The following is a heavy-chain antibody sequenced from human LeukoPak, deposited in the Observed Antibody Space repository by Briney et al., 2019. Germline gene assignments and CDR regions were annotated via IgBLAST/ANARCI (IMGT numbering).Heavy chain of an antibody. D-gene: IGHD5-12*01. Sequence: PGGSLRLSCAASGFTFSSSSMNWVRQAPGKGLEWVSSVSSSSSYIYYADSVRGRFTISRDNAKNSLYLQMNSLRAEDTAVYYCARGLNGYSGYDYGRLLFDYWGQGTLVTVSS. CDR1: GFTFSSSS. J-gene: IGHJ4*02. CDR3: ARGLNGYSGYDYGRLLFDY. V-gene: IGHV3-21*01. CDR2: VSSSSSYI.